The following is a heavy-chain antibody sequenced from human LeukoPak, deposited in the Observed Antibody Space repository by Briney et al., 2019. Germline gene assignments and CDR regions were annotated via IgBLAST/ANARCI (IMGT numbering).Heavy chain of an antibody. Sequence: ASVKVSCKASGYTFTGYYMHWVRQAPGQGLEWMGWINPNSGGTNYAQKFQGRVTMTRDTSISTAYMELSRLRSDDTAVYYCARGSNWNYGWFDPWGQGTLVTVS. CDR2: INPNSGGT. V-gene: IGHV1-2*02. CDR3: ARGSNWNYGWFDP. D-gene: IGHD1-7*01. CDR1: GYTFTGYY. J-gene: IGHJ5*02.